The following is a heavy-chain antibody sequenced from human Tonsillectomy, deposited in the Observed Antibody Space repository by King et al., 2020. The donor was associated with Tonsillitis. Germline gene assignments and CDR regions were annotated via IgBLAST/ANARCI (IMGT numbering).Heavy chain of an antibody. CDR1: GFTFSDYY. Sequence: VQLVESGGGLVKPGGSLRLSCAASGFTFSDYYMSWIRQAPGKGLEGVSYISSSGSTIYYADSVKGRFTISRDNAKNSLYLQMNSLRAEDTAVDYCARYLVCGYDCYYFDYWGQGTLVTVSS. CDR2: ISSSGSTI. V-gene: IGHV3-11*01. J-gene: IGHJ4*02. D-gene: IGHD5-12*01. CDR3: ARYLVCGYDCYYFDY.